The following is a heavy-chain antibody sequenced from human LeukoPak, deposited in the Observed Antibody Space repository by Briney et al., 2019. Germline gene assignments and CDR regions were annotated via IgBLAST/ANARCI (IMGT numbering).Heavy chain of an antibody. CDR3: ARAAYYYGSGDLYFQH. CDR1: GGSISSYY. J-gene: IGHJ1*01. CDR2: IYTSGST. V-gene: IGHV4-4*07. Sequence: SETLSLTCTVSGGSISSYYWSWIRQPAGKGLEWIGRIYTSGSTNYNPSLKSRVTMSVDTSKNQFSLKLSSVTAADTAVYYCARAAYYYGSGDLYFQHWGQGTLVTVSS. D-gene: IGHD3-10*01.